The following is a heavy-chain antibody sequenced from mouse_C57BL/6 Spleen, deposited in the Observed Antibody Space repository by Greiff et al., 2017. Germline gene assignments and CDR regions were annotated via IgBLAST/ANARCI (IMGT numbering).Heavy chain of an antibody. CDR2: IWSGGST. D-gene: IGHD2-5*01. CDR1: GFSLTGYG. V-gene: IGHV2-2*01. CDR3: ARKGDSNYVYAMDY. J-gene: IGHJ4*01. Sequence: VMLVESGPGLVQPSQSLSITCTVSGFSLTGYGVHWVRQSPGKGLEWLGVIWSGGSTDYNAAFISRLSISKDNSKSQVFFKMNSLQADDTAIYYCARKGDSNYVYAMDYWGQGTSVTVSS.